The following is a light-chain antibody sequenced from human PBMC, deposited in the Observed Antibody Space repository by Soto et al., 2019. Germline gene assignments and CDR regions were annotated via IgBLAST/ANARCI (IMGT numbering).Light chain of an antibody. V-gene: IGKV3-15*01. CDR1: QSVSSN. CDR3: QQYSYRFS. CDR2: GAS. Sequence: EIVMTQSPATLSVSPGERATLSCRASQSVSSNLVWYQQKPGQAPRLLIYGASTRATGIPARFSGSGSATVFALALSSVESEDYVVYYCQQYSYRFSFGGGTRVEIK. J-gene: IGKJ4*01.